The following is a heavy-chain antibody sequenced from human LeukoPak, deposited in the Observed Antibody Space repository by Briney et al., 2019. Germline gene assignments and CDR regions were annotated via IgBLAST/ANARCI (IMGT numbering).Heavy chain of an antibody. D-gene: IGHD2-8*01. Sequence: ASVKASCKASGYTFTDYYIHWVRQAPGQGLEWMGWINPNSGDTKYAQKFQGRVTLTRDTSISTAYMELSRLRSDDTAVYYCARQAQTNNKTWRQSFDYWGQGTLVTVSS. CDR1: GYTFTDYY. V-gene: IGHV1-2*02. CDR2: INPNSGDT. J-gene: IGHJ4*02. CDR3: ARQAQTNNKTWRQSFDY.